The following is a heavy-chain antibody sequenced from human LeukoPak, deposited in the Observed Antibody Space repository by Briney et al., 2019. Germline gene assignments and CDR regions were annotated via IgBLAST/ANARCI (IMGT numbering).Heavy chain of an antibody. CDR1: GYTFTGYY. D-gene: IGHD5-12*01. J-gene: IGHJ5*02. V-gene: IGHV1-2*02. CDR2: INPNSGGT. CDR3: ARVDIVATIEGWFDP. Sequence: ASVKVSCKASGYTFTGYYMHWVRQAPGQGLEWMGWINPNSGGTNYAQKFQGRVTMTRDTSISTAYMELSRLRSDDTAVYYCARVDIVATIEGWFDPWGQGTLVTVSS.